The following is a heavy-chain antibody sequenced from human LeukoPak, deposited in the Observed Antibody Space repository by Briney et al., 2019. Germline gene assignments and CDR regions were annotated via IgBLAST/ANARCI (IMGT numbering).Heavy chain of an antibody. V-gene: IGHV4-34*01. CDR2: INHSGSS. CDR3: AAWAYYYDSSGYYDAFDI. D-gene: IGHD3-22*01. Sequence: SETLSLTCAVYGGSFSGYYWSWIRQPPGKGLEWVGEINHSGSSNYNPPLKSRVTISVDTSKNQFSLKLSSVTAADTAVYYCAAWAYYYDSSGYYDAFDIWRQGTMVTVSS. J-gene: IGHJ3*02. CDR1: GGSFSGYY.